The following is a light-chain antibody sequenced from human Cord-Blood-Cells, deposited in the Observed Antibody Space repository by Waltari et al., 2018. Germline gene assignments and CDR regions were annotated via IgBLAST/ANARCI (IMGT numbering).Light chain of an antibody. CDR3: CSYAGSYTV. CDR1: SSDVGGYNY. Sequence: QSALTQPRSVSGSAGQSVTISCTGTSSDVGGYNYVSWYQQHPGKAPKLMIYDVSERPSGVPDRFSGSKSGNTASLTSSGLQAEDEADYYCCSYAGSYTVFGGGTKLTVL. CDR2: DVS. V-gene: IGLV2-11*01. J-gene: IGLJ2*01.